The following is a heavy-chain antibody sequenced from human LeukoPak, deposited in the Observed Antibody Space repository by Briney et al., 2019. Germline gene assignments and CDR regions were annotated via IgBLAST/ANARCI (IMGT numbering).Heavy chain of an antibody. Sequence: ASVKVSCKASGYTFTGYYMHWVRQAPGQGPEWMGIINPSGGSTSYAQKFQGRVTMTRDTSTSTVYMELSSLRSEDTAVYYCARVDCSSTSCRDAFDIWGQGTMVTVSS. CDR1: GYTFTGYY. D-gene: IGHD2-2*01. J-gene: IGHJ3*02. V-gene: IGHV1-46*01. CDR2: INPSGGST. CDR3: ARVDCSSTSCRDAFDI.